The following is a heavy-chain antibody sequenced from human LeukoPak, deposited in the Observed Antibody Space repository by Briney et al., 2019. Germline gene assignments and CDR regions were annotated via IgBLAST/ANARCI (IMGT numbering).Heavy chain of an antibody. CDR1: GFTFSSYV. Sequence: TGGSLRLSCAASGFTFSSYVINWVRQAPGKGLEWVSGITGSGDKTYYADSVKGRFTISRDNSKNTLYLQMNSLRAEDTAVYYCARRRLGELSFDYWGRGTLVTVSS. CDR2: ITGSGDKT. V-gene: IGHV3-23*01. J-gene: IGHJ4*02. D-gene: IGHD3-16*02. CDR3: ARRRLGELSFDY.